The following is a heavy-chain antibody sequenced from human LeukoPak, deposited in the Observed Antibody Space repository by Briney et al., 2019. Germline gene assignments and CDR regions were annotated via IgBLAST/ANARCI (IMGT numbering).Heavy chain of an antibody. J-gene: IGHJ6*03. V-gene: IGHV1-24*01. Sequence: ASVKVSCKVSGYTLTELSMHWVRQAPGKGLEWMGGFDPEDGETIYAQKFQGRVTMTEDTSTDTAYMELSSLRSEDTAVYYCARATIQQFHMDVWGKGTTVTVSS. CDR3: ARATIQQFHMDV. D-gene: IGHD2-21*01. CDR1: GYTLTELS. CDR2: FDPEDGET.